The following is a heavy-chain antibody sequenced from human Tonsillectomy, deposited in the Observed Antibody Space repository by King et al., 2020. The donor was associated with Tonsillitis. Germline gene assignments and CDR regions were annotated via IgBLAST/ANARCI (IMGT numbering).Heavy chain of an antibody. V-gene: IGHV3-43*01. CDR2: ISWDGGST. CDR3: AKASSGYYCKDWYFDI. Sequence: VQLVESGRVVVQPGGSLRLSCAASGFTFDDYTMHWVRQAPGKGLEWVSLISWDGGSTYYADSVKGRFTISRDNSKNSLYLQMNSLSTEDTGLYYCAKASSGYYCKDWYFDIWGRGTLVTVSS. D-gene: IGHD3-22*01. J-gene: IGHJ2*01. CDR1: GFTFDDYT.